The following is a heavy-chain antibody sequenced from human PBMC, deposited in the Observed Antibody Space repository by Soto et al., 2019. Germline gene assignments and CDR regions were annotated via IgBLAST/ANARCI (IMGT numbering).Heavy chain of an antibody. CDR2: ISYSGST. Sequence: SETLSLTCSVSGASITTYYWSWIRQPPGKGLEWIGSISYSGSTKYNPSLESRVMISLDTSKNQFSLRLTSVTAADTALYYCARDWDSSGLLDPWGQGALVTVSS. J-gene: IGHJ5*02. D-gene: IGHD3-10*01. V-gene: IGHV4-59*01. CDR3: ARDWDSSGLLDP. CDR1: GASITTYY.